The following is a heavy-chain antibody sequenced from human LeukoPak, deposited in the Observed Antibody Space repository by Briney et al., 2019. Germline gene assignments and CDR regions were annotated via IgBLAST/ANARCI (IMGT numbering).Heavy chain of an antibody. J-gene: IGHJ4*02. CDR2: MNPNSGNT. CDR3: ARDKMNYASDY. Sequence: ASVKVSCKASGYTFTSYDINWVRQATGQGLEWMGWMNPNSGNTGYAQKFQGRVTITTDESTSTAYMELSSLRSEDTAVYYCARDKMNYASDYWGQGTLVTVSS. CDR1: GYTFTSYD. D-gene: IGHD1-7*01. V-gene: IGHV1-8*01.